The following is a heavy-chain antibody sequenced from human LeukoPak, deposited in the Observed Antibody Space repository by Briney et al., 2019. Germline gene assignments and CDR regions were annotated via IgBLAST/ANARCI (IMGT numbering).Heavy chain of an antibody. CDR3: AKARASSGFNY. Sequence: GGSPRLSCAASGFTFSSYAMSWVRQAPGKGLEWVSAISGSGGSTYYADSVKGRFTISRDNSKNTLYLQMNSLRAEDTAVYYCAKARASSGFNYWGKGTLVTVSS. CDR1: GFTFSSYA. J-gene: IGHJ4*02. D-gene: IGHD3-22*01. CDR2: ISGSGGST. V-gene: IGHV3-23*01.